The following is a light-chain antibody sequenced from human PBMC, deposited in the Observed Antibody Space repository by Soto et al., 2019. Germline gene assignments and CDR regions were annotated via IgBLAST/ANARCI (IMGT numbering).Light chain of an antibody. Sequence: QLVLTQPPSASGTPGQRVTISCSGGSSNIGSNTVNWYQQLPGTAPKLLIYSDNQRPSGVPDRFSGSKSGTSASLAISGLQSEDEADYYCASWDDSLSGWVFGGGTKVTVL. V-gene: IGLV1-44*01. CDR2: SDN. CDR1: SSNIGSNT. CDR3: ASWDDSLSGWV. J-gene: IGLJ3*02.